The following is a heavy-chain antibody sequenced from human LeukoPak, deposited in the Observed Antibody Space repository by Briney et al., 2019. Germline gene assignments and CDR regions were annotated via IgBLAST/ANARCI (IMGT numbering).Heavy chain of an antibody. CDR1: VYTLTELY. CDR3: ATGYLVTAGLMDV. V-gene: IGHV1-24*01. J-gene: IGHJ6*02. D-gene: IGHD6-13*01. Sequence: ASVKVSCKVSVYTLTELYMFWVRQAPGKGLEWMGSFDPEDVKTVYAQKFQGRVTMTEDTSTDTAYMELSSLRSEDTAVYYCATGYLVTAGLMDVWGQGTTVTVSS. CDR2: FDPEDVKT.